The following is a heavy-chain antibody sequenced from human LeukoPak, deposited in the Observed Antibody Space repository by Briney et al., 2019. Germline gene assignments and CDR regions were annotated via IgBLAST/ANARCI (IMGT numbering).Heavy chain of an antibody. D-gene: IGHD3-3*01. CDR2: IQCTGRT. Sequence: SSETLSLTCTISGDPFTSTHYWWDWVRLSPGKGLEWIGAIQCTGRTFSNPSLKSRVTISVDTSKNQFSLKLSSVTAADTAVYYCARVTIFGVVTPWGQGTLVTVSS. CDR1: GDPFTSTHYW. CDR3: ARVTIFGVVTP. J-gene: IGHJ4*02. V-gene: IGHV4-39*07.